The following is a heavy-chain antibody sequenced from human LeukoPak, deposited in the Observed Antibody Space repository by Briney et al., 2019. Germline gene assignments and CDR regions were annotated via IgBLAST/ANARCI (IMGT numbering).Heavy chain of an antibody. Sequence: ASVKVSCKASGYTFTGNPILWVRQAPGQGLEWMGWIIPNSGATTYAQKFQGRVAMTRDTSISTAFMELSSLRSDDTAVYYCTREDYWGQGNPVTVSS. V-gene: IGHV1-2*02. CDR2: IIPNSGAT. CDR1: GYTFTGNP. CDR3: TREDY. J-gene: IGHJ4*02.